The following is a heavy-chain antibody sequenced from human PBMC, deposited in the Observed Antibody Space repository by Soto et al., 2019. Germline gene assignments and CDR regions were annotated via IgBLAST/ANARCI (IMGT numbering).Heavy chain of an antibody. CDR2: ISDSGST. CDR3: ARTVSGYYFDH. V-gene: IGHV4-59*01. Sequence: SETLSLTCTVSGGSISRYFWSWTRQPPGKGLEWIGYISDSGSTNYHPSLRSRVTISVDTSKNQFSLKLRSVTAADTAVYYCARTVSGYYFDHWGQGSLVTVSS. D-gene: IGHD3-22*01. J-gene: IGHJ4*02. CDR1: GGSISRYF.